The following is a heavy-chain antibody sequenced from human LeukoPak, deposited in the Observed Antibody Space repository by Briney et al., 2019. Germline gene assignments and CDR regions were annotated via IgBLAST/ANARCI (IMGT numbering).Heavy chain of an antibody. Sequence: GGSLRLSCAASGFTFDDYAMHWVRQAPGKGLEWVSGISWNSGSIGYADSVKGRFTISRDNAKNSLYLQMNSLRAEDTALYYCAKDRYSSGWQYFQHWGQGTLVTVSS. CDR3: AKDRYSSGWQYFQH. J-gene: IGHJ1*01. CDR2: ISWNSGSI. D-gene: IGHD6-19*01. V-gene: IGHV3-9*01. CDR1: GFTFDDYA.